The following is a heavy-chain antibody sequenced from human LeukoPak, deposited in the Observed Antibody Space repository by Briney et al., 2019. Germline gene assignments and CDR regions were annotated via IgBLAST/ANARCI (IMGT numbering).Heavy chain of an antibody. D-gene: IGHD3-9*01. CDR1: GYTFTGYY. CDR2: INPNSGGT. CDR3: ARYDILTGYNY. V-gene: IGHV1-2*04. J-gene: IGHJ4*02. Sequence: ASVKVSCKASGYTFTGYYMHWARQAPGQGLEWMGWINPNSGGTNYAQKFQGWVTMTRDTSISTAYMELSRLRSDDTAVYYCARYDILTGYNYWGQGTLVTVSS.